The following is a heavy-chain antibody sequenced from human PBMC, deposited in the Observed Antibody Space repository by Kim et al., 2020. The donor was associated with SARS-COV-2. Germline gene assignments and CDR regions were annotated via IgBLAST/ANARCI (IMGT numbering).Heavy chain of an antibody. Sequence: SETLSLTCKVSGGSINNYYWNWIRQSPGKGLEWIGYIYSSGNTNYNPSLERRVTITVDTSRNQFSLSLTSVTAADTAVYYCARSVCSGGSCYYNRPLDYWGLGTLVTVSP. V-gene: IGHV4-4*08. CDR3: ARSVCSGGSCYYNRPLDY. J-gene: IGHJ4*02. D-gene: IGHD2-15*01. CDR1: GGSINNYY. CDR2: IYSSGNT.